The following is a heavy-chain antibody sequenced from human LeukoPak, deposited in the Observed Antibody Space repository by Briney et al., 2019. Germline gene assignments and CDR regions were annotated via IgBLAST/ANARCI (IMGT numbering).Heavy chain of an antibody. CDR3: AKIDYYDSTTVDY. CDR1: GFTFSSYG. Sequence: GGSLRLSCAASGFTFSSYGMHWVRQAPGKGLEWVAFIRYDGSNKYYADSVKGRFTISRDNSKNTLYLQMNSLRAEDTAVYYCAKIDYYDSTTVDYWGQGTLVTVSS. J-gene: IGHJ4*02. D-gene: IGHD3-22*01. V-gene: IGHV3-30*02. CDR2: IRYDGSNK.